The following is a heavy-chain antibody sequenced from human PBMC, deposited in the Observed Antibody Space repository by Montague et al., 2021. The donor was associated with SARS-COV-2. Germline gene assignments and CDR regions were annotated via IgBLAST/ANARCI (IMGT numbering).Heavy chain of an antibody. CDR2: SYYNGTT. CDR1: VRSSSSYY. Sequence: SETLSLTCTVDVRSSSSYYRTRIRQAPGKRLEWIGYSYYNGTTNYSPSLKGRVSISVDTSKNQFSLEMNSVTAADTAVYYCARERGYQLLSGWFDPWGQGTLVTASS. CDR3: ARERGYQLLSGWFDP. J-gene: IGHJ5*02. V-gene: IGHV4-59*01. D-gene: IGHD2-2*01.